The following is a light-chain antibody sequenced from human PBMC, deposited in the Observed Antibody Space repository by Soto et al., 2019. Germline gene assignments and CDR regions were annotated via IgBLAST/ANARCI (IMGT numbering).Light chain of an antibody. Sequence: QPASVSGSPGQSITISCTGTSSDVGGYNYVSWYQQHPGKAPKLMIYEVSNRPSGVSNRFSGSKSGNTASLTISGLQAEDEADYYCSSYTSSSTLVFGTGTKVTVL. CDR2: EVS. CDR3: SSYTSSSTLV. CDR1: SSDVGGYNY. J-gene: IGLJ1*01. V-gene: IGLV2-14*01.